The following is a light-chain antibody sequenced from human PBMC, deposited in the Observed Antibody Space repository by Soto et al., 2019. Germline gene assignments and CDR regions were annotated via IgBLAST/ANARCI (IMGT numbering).Light chain of an antibody. V-gene: IGKV1-17*01. CDR2: AAS. J-gene: IGKJ1*01. Sequence: DIQMTQSPSSLSAYVGDRVTITCQASQDIDKYLNWYQQKPGKAPKLLIYAASTLQSGVPSRFSGSGSGTEFTLTISSLQPEDFATYYCQQYSSLWTFGPGTKVDIK. CDR3: QQYSSLWT. CDR1: QDIDKY.